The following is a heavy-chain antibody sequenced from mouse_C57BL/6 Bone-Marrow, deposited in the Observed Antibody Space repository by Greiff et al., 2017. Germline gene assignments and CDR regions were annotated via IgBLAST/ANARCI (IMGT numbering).Heavy chain of an antibody. CDR2: LPPNSGST. CDR1: GYTFTSYW. D-gene: IGHD1-1*01. Sequence: QVQLQQPGAELVKPGASVKLSCKASGYTFTSYWMHWVKQRPGQGLEWIGMLPPNSGSTNYNEKFKSKATLTVDKSSSTAYMQLSSLTSEDSAVYYCARRIAYYGSSYHFDVWGTGTTVTVSS. J-gene: IGHJ1*03. V-gene: IGHV1-64*01. CDR3: ARRIAYYGSSYHFDV.